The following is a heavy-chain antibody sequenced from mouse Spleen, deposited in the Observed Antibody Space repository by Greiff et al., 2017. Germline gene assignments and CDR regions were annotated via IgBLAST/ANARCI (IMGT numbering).Heavy chain of an antibody. Sequence: VQLQQPGAELVMPGASVKLSCKASGYTFTSYWMHWVKQRPGQGLEWIGELDPSDSYTNYNQKFKGKATLTVDKSSSTAYMQLSSLTSEDSAVYYCAREDYGDAMDYWGQGTSVTVSS. D-gene: IGHD1-1*01. CDR3: AREDYGDAMDY. CDR2: LDPSDSYT. CDR1: GYTFTSYW. V-gene: IGHV1-69*01. J-gene: IGHJ4*01.